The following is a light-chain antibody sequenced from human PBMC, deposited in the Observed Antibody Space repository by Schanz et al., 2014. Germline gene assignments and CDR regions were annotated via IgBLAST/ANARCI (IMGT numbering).Light chain of an antibody. CDR1: TSDVGGYNY. CDR3: CSYSHTRTFVL. V-gene: IGLV2-14*01. CDR2: DVS. Sequence: QSVLTQPASVSGSPGQSITISCTGTTSDVGGYNYVSWYQQHPGKAPKLMIYDVSSRPSGVSNRFSGSKSANTASLTISGLQAEDEATYYCCSYSHTRTFVLFGGGTKVTVL. J-gene: IGLJ2*01.